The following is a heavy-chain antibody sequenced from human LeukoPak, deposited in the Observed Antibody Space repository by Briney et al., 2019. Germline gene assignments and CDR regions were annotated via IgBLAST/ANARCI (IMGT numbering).Heavy chain of an antibody. J-gene: IGHJ5*02. D-gene: IGHD6-13*01. Sequence: ASMKVSCKASGYTFTSYAMHWVRQAPGQRLEWMGWINAGNGNTKYSQKFQGRVTITRDTSASTAYMELSSLRSEDTAVYYCARAPRHSSSFYPWGQGTLVTVSS. V-gene: IGHV1-3*01. CDR2: INAGNGNT. CDR1: GYTFTSYA. CDR3: ARAPRHSSSFYP.